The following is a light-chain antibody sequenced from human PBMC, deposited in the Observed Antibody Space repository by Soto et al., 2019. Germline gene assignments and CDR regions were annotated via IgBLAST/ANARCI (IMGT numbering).Light chain of an antibody. CDR3: LLSYTRARHVV. J-gene: IGLJ2*01. V-gene: IGLV7-46*01. Sequence: QAVVTQEPSLTVSPGGTVTLTCGSSTGAVTSGHYPYWFQQKPGQAPRTLIYDTTKKHSWTPARFSGCLLGGKAALTLTGAQAEDEAEYYCLLSYTRARHVVFGGGTRVTV. CDR2: DTT. CDR1: TGAVTSGHY.